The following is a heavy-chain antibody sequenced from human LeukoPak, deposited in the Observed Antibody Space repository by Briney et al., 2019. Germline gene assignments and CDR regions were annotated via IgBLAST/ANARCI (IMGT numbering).Heavy chain of an antibody. D-gene: IGHD3/OR15-3a*01. CDR3: AKDMDPYYYYGMDV. CDR2: ISWNSGSI. Sequence: GGSLRLSCAASGFTFDDYAMHWVRHAPGKGLEWVSGISWNSGSIGYADSVKGRFTISRDNAKNSLYLQMNSLRAEDTALYYCAKDMDPYYYYGMDVWGQGTTVTVSS. J-gene: IGHJ6*02. V-gene: IGHV3-9*01. CDR1: GFTFDDYA.